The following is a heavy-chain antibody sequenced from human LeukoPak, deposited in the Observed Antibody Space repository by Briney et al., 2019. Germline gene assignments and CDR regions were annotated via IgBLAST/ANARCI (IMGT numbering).Heavy chain of an antibody. CDR3: ARGARDIVSFDP. V-gene: IGHV4-34*01. CDR2: INHSGST. Sequence: SETLSLTCAVYGGSFSGYYWSWIRQPPGKGLEWIGEINHSGSTNYNPSLKSRVIISVDTSKNQFSLKLSSVTAADTAVYYCARGARDIVSFDPWGQGTLVTVSS. J-gene: IGHJ5*02. D-gene: IGHD5/OR15-5a*01. CDR1: GGSFSGYY.